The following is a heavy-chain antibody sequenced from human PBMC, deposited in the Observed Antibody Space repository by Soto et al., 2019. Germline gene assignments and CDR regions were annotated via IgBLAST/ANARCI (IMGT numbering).Heavy chain of an antibody. Sequence: QITLNESGPTVVKPAETLTLTCTFSGFSLTTIGVGVGWIRQSPGKGPGWRALIYLDDDKRYSASLKSRLTITKDTSKNQVDLTMASVDPADTALYYCAHRILRTVFGLVTTTAIYFDFWGQGTPVVVSS. CDR2: IYLDDDK. V-gene: IGHV2-5*02. CDR3: AHRILRTVFGLVTTTAIYFDF. J-gene: IGHJ4*02. D-gene: IGHD3-3*01. CDR1: GFSLTTIGVG.